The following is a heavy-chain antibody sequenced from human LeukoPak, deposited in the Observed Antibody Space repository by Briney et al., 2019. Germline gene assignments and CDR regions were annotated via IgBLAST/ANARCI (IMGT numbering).Heavy chain of an antibody. CDR2: INPNSGGT. J-gene: IGHJ3*02. V-gene: IGHV1-2*02. CDR3: ARGRIVGATPDAFDI. CDR1: GYTFTGYY. D-gene: IGHD1-26*01. Sequence: GASEKVSCKASGYTFTGYYMHWVRQAPGQGLEWMGWINPNSGGTNYAQKFQGRVTMTRDTSISTAYMELSRLRSDDTAVYYCARGRIVGATPDAFDIWGQGTMVTVSS.